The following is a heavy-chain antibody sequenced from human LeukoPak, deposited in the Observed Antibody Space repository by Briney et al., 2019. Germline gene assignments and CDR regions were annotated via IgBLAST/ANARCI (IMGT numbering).Heavy chain of an antibody. Sequence: ASVKVSCKASGYTFTGYYLHWVRQAPGQGLEWVGWISPKNGDTNQAQNFQGRVTMTRDTPITTAYMELSSLRSADTAVYYCATSRVYYDSRGGFEIWGQGTAVTVS. CDR3: ATSRVYYDSRGGFEI. CDR1: GYTFTGYY. J-gene: IGHJ3*02. CDR2: ISPKNGDT. D-gene: IGHD3-22*01. V-gene: IGHV1-2*02.